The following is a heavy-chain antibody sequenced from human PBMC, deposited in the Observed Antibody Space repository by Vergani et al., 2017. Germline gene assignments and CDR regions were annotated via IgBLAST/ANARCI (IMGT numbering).Heavy chain of an antibody. CDR3: PRCLVTIFGVADDAFDI. J-gene: IGHJ3*02. Sequence: EVQLVESGGGLVQPGRSLRLSCTASGFTFGDYAMSWVRQAPGKGLEWVGFIRSKAYGGTTEYAASVKGRFTISRDDSKSIAYLQMNSLKTEDTAVYYCPRCLVTIFGVADDAFDIWGQGTMVTVSS. CDR2: IRSKAYGGTT. V-gene: IGHV3-49*04. CDR1: GFTFGDYA. D-gene: IGHD3-3*01.